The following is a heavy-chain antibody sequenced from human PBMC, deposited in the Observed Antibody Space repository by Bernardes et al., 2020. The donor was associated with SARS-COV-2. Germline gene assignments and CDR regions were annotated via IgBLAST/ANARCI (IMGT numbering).Heavy chain of an antibody. D-gene: IGHD3-3*01. Sequence: ASVKVSCKASGYSFTMYHIHWVRQAPGQRLEWMGWFYPNTGDTEYAQKFRGRVTMTRDTPSTTAYMVLSGLRIDDTAVYYCVSVTWSRRDDFDVWGPGTLVTVSS. CDR1: GYSFTMYH. V-gene: IGHV1-2*02. CDR3: VSVTWSRRDDFDV. J-gene: IGHJ3*01. CDR2: FYPNTGDT.